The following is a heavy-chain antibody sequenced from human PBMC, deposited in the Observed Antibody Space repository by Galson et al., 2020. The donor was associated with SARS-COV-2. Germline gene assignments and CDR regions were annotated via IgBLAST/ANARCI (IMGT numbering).Heavy chain of an antibody. J-gene: IGHJ4*02. CDR3: AKARAVAGGFFDY. D-gene: IGHD6-19*01. CDR1: GFTFSSYA. Sequence: GGSLRLSCAASGFTFSSYAMSWVRHAPGKGLERVSAISLSGGSTYYEDPVKGRFTISRDNSKNTLYLQMNSLRAEDTAVYYCAKARAVAGGFFDYWGQGTLVTVSS. V-gene: IGHV3-23*01. CDR2: ISLSGGST.